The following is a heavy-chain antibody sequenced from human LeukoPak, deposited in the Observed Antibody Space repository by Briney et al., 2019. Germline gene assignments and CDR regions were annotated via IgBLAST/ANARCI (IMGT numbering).Heavy chain of an antibody. CDR2: IEPSDSYT. V-gene: IGHV5-10-1*01. CDR3: ARQGRYYFIDY. J-gene: IGHJ4*02. Sequence: GESLKISCKGSGYSFTSYWISWVRQMPGKGLEWMGRIEPSDSYTNYHPYFDGHVNISAAKSLSTDYLQWSSLQASDTAMYYCARQGRYYFIDYWGQGTLVTVSS. D-gene: IGHD1-26*01. CDR1: GYSFTSYW.